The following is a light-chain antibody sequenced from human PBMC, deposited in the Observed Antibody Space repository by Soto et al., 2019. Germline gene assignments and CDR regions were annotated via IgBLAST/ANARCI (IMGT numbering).Light chain of an antibody. J-gene: IGKJ2*02. CDR1: QDVNSY. CDR3: QQFGSVPCT. Sequence: DIQMTQSPSSLSASVGDRVTITCQASQDVNSYLIWYQHKAGNAPKLLIYDASTLGTGVSSRFSGGGSGTHFTLTISSLQPEDIATYYCQQFGSVPCTFGQGTKLEIK. CDR2: DAS. V-gene: IGKV1-33*01.